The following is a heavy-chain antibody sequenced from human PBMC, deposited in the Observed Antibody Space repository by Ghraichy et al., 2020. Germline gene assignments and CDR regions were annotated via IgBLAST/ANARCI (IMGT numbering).Heavy chain of an antibody. J-gene: IGHJ4*02. D-gene: IGHD1-26*01. CDR2: ISSSSSYI. V-gene: IGHV3-21*01. CDR3: ARSGAEQLKMDY. CDR1: GFTFSSYT. Sequence: GGSLRLSCAASGFTFSSYTMNWVRQAPGKGLEWVSSISSSSSYIYYADSVKGRFTISRDNAKNSLYLQMNSLRDEDTAVYYCARSGAEQLKMDYWGQGTLMAVPS.